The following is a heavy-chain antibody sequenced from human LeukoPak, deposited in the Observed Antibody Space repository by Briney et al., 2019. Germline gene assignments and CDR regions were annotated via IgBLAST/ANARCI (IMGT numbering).Heavy chain of an antibody. J-gene: IGHJ4*02. CDR3: ARAYEVATRTHFDY. CDR1: GFTFSSYS. CDR2: ISSSSSYI. Sequence: GGSLRLSCAASGFTFSSYSMNWVRQAPGKGLEWVSSISSSSSYIYYADSVKGRFTISRDNAKNSLYLQMNSLRAEDTAVYYCARAYEVATRTHFDYWGQGTLVTVSS. V-gene: IGHV3-21*01. D-gene: IGHD5-12*01.